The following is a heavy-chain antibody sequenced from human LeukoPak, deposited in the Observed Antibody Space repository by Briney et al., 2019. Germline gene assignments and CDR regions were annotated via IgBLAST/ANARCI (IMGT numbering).Heavy chain of an antibody. J-gene: IGHJ3*02. CDR3: ARAVVVVAATNGAFDI. CDR1: GGTFSSYA. CDR2: IIPIFGIA. Sequence: SVKVSCKASGGTFSSYATSWVRQAPGQGLEWMGRIIPIFGIANYAQKFQGRVRITADKSTSTAYMELSSLRSEDTAVYYCARAVVVVAATNGAFDIWGQGTMVTVSS. D-gene: IGHD2-15*01. V-gene: IGHV1-69*04.